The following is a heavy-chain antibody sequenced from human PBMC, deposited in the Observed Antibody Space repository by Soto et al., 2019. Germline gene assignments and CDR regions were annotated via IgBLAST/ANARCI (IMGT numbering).Heavy chain of an antibody. Sequence: GGSLRLSCAASGFTFSSYSMNWVRQAPGKGLEWVSSISSSSSYIYYADSVRGRFTISRDNAKNSLYLQMNSLRAEDTAVYYCARAYDFWSGLDYWGQGTLVTVSS. CDR2: ISSSSSYI. CDR3: ARAYDFWSGLDY. V-gene: IGHV3-21*01. J-gene: IGHJ4*02. D-gene: IGHD3-3*01. CDR1: GFTFSSYS.